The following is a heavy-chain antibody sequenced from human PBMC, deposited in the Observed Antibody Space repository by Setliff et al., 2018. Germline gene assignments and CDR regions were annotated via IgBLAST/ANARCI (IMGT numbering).Heavy chain of an antibody. J-gene: IGHJ6*03. CDR2: IYIGGSA. CDR3: AREQWLDPPGYYYMDV. V-gene: IGHV4-4*07. Sequence: ASETLSLTCTVSGGSISSYYWSWIRQPAGKGLEWIGHIYIGGSANYNPSLKSRVTMSIDTSKNQFSLKLNSVTAADMAVYYCAREQWLDPPGYYYMDVWAKGTRVTAP. D-gene: IGHD6-19*01. CDR1: GGSISSYY.